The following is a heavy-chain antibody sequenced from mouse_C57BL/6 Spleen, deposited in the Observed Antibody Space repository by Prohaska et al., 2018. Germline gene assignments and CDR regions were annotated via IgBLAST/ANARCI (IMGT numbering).Heavy chain of an antibody. V-gene: IGHV1-26*01. CDR2: INPNNGGT. Sequence: HGKSLEWIGDINPNNGGTSYNQKFKGKATLTVDKSSSTAYMELRSLTSEDSAVYYCARSGLRDYWGQGTTLTVSS. J-gene: IGHJ2*01. D-gene: IGHD3-1*01. CDR3: ARSGLRDY.